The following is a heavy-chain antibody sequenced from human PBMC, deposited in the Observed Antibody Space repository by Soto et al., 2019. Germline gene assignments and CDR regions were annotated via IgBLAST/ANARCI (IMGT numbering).Heavy chain of an antibody. J-gene: IGHJ4*02. Sequence: QVQLVESGGGVVQPGRSLRLSCAASGFTFSRFGMHWVRQAPGKGLEWVAVISYDGSREYFADSVKGRFTISRDNSKXXXXXXXXXXXXXXXXXXXXXXXXXXXXXXXXWCFDCWGQGTLVTVSS. CDR2: ISYDGSRE. CDR1: GFTFSRFG. V-gene: IGHV3-30*03. D-gene: IGHD2-8*01. CDR3: XXXXXXXXXXXXWCFDC.